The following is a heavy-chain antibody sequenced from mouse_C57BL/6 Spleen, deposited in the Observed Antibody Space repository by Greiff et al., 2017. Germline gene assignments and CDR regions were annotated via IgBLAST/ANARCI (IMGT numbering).Heavy chain of an antibody. CDR2: IHPNSGST. CDR1: GYTFTSYW. CDR3: AGGLRGAMDH. J-gene: IGHJ4*01. Sequence: QVQLQQPGAELVKPGASVQLSCKASGYTFTSYWMHWVKQRPGQGLEWIGMIHPNSGSTNYNEKFKSKATLTVDKSSSTAYMQLSSLSSEESAVYYGAGGLRGAMDHWGQGTSVTVSS. D-gene: IGHD2-4*01. V-gene: IGHV1-64*01.